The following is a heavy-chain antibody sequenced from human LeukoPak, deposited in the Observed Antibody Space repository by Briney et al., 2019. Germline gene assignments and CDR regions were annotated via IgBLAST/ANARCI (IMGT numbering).Heavy chain of an antibody. V-gene: IGHV3-23*01. CDR1: GFTFSSYA. J-gene: IGHJ4*02. Sequence: GGSLRLSCAASGFTFSSYAMDWVRQAPGKGLEWVSGISGGGSIAYYADSVRGRFTISRDNSKNTLYLQMNSLRAEDTAVYYCAKDYYESSVILGGYLDSWGQGTLVTVSS. D-gene: IGHD3-22*01. CDR3: AKDYYESSVILGGYLDS. CDR2: ISGGGSIA.